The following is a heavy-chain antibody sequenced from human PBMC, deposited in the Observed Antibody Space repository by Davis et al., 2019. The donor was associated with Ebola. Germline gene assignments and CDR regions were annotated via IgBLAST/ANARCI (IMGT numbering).Heavy chain of an antibody. V-gene: IGHV4-39*01. CDR2: IYYSGNT. CDR3: HHLDY. CDR1: GGSISNSDFNY. Sequence: MPSETLSLTCTVSGGSISNSDFNYWGWIRQPPGKGLEWIGSIYYSGNTNYNPSLKSRVTISVDTSKNQFSLKLSSVTAADTAVYYCHHLDYWGQGTLVAVSS. D-gene: IGHD1-14*01. J-gene: IGHJ4*02.